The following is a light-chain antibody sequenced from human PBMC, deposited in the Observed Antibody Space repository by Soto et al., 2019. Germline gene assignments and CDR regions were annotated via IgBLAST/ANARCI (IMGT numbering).Light chain of an antibody. CDR3: QQYGSSPYT. CDR1: QSVSSRF. V-gene: IGKV3-20*01. CDR2: GAS. Sequence: DIVMSQSPAILCVSPGERATLSCRASQSVSSRFLAWYQQKPGQAPRLLMYGASSRATGIPDRFSGTGSGTDFTLTISRLEPEDFAVYYCQQYGSSPYTFGLGTRLEIK. J-gene: IGKJ5*01.